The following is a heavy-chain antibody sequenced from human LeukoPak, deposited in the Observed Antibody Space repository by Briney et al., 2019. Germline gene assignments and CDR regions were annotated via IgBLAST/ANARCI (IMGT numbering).Heavy chain of an antibody. D-gene: IGHD1-26*01. CDR2: IYYSGST. CDR1: GDSISRHY. CDR3: ATDTGSRFAY. J-gene: IGHJ4*02. V-gene: IGHV4-59*11. Sequence: PSETLSLTWTVAGDSISRHYRSWIRQPPGKGLEWIGYIYYSGSTKYNPSLKSRVTISVDTSKNQFSLKLRSVTAADTAVYYCATDTGSRFAYWGLGALVTVSS.